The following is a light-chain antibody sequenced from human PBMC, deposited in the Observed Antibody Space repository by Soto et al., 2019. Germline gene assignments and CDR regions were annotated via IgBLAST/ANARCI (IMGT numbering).Light chain of an antibody. CDR1: SSDVGGYNY. CDR3: CSYAGSPRDV. CDR2: DVS. Sequence: QSALTQPRSVSGSPGQSVTISCTRTSSDVGGYNYVSWYQQHPGKAPKVMIYDVSERPSGVPDRFSGSKSGNTASLTISGLQAEDEADYYCCSYAGSPRDVLGTGTKLTVL. J-gene: IGLJ1*01. V-gene: IGLV2-11*01.